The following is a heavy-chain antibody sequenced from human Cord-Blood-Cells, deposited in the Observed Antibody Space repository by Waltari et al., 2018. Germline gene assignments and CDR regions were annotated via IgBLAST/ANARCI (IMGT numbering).Heavy chain of an antibody. V-gene: IGHV3-15*01. D-gene: IGHD3-10*01. Sequence: EVQLVESGGGLVKPGGSLRLSCAASGFTFSNAWMSWVRQAPGKGVEWVGRIKSKTDVGTTAYAATMKGRLTISRDDSKNTLYLQMNSLKTEDTAVYYCTTHRKITMVRGVIIDLDYWGQGTLVTVSS. J-gene: IGHJ4*02. CDR1: GFTFSNAW. CDR3: TTHRKITMVRGVIIDLDY. CDR2: IKSKTDVGTT.